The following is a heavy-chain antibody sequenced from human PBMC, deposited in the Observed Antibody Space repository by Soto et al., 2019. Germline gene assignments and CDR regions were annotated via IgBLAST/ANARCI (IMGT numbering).Heavy chain of an antibody. CDR3: AKHIEGAGSWDFDL. Sequence: EVQLLESGGGLVQPGGSLGLSCAASGFTFSIYAMSWVRQAPGKGPEWVSVINGRGSPTFYADSVKGRFTISRDNSKNTLYLQMNSLRAEDPAIYYCAKHIEGAGSWDFDLWGRGTLVTVSS. V-gene: IGHV3-23*01. D-gene: IGHD2-21*01. J-gene: IGHJ2*01. CDR2: INGRGSPT. CDR1: GFTFSIYA.